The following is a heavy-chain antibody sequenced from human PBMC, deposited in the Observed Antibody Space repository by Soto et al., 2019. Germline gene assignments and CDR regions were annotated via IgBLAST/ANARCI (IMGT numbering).Heavy chain of an antibody. CDR3: ARVVMVADYYYGMDV. CDR2: IKQDGSEK. D-gene: IGHD2-15*01. CDR1: GFTFSSYW. Sequence: GGSLRLSCAASGFTFSSYWMSWVRRAPGKGLEWVANIKQDGSEKYYVDSVKGRFTISRDNAKNSLYLQMNSLRAEDTAVYYCARVVMVADYYYGMDVWGQGTTVTVSS. J-gene: IGHJ6*02. V-gene: IGHV3-7*03.